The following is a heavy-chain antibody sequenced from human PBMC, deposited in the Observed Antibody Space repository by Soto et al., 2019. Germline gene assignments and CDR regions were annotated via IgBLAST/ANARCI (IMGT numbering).Heavy chain of an antibody. CDR1: GYTFTSYG. J-gene: IGHJ4*02. CDR3: AREMITFGGAEDRKSHYFDY. V-gene: IGHV1-18*04. CDR2: ISAYNGNT. Sequence: QVQLVQSGAEVKKPGASVKVSCKASGYTFTSYGISWVRQAPGQGLEWMGWISAYNGNTNYAQKLQGRVTMTTDTSTSTAYMELRSLRSDDTAVYYCAREMITFGGAEDRKSHYFDYWGQGTLVTVSS. D-gene: IGHD3-16*01.